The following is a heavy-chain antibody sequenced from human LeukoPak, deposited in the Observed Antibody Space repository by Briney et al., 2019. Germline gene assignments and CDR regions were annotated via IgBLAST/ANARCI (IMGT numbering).Heavy chain of an antibody. D-gene: IGHD3-9*01. CDR2: INHSGST. CDR3: ARGLYSDWLPV. Sequence: SETLSLTCAVYGGSFSGYYWSWIRQPPGKGLEWIGEINHSGSTNYNPSLKSRVTISVDTSKNQFSLKLSSVTAADTAVYYCARGLYSDWLPVWGQGTTVTVSS. V-gene: IGHV4-34*01. CDR1: GGSFSGYY. J-gene: IGHJ6*02.